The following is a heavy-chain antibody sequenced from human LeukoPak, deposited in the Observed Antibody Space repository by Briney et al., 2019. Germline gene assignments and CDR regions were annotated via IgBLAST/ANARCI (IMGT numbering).Heavy chain of an antibody. CDR2: INSDGSTT. V-gene: IGHV3-74*01. D-gene: IGHD3-16*02. J-gene: IGHJ4*02. CDR3: ARGRYTAFDY. Sequence: GGSLRLSCAASGFTFSSYWMHWVRQAPGKGLVWVSRINSDGSTTTDADSVKGRFTMSRDNAKNTLYLQMNSLRAEDTAVYYCARGRYTAFDYWGQGTLVTVSS. CDR1: GFTFSSYW.